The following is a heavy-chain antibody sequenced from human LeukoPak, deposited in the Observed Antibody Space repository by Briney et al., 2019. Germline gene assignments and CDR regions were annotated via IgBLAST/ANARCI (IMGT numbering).Heavy chain of an antibody. D-gene: IGHD3-22*01. Sequence: ASVKVSCKASGYTFTNYGINWVRQAPGQGLEWMGWISGYNGNTNYAQKFQGRVTMTRDTSISTAYMELSRLRSDDTAVYYCARPHVTSKYYYDSSGYQGVAFDYWGQGTLVTVSS. CDR3: ARPHVTSKYYYDSSGYQGVAFDY. V-gene: IGHV1-18*01. J-gene: IGHJ4*02. CDR1: GYTFTNYG. CDR2: ISGYNGNT.